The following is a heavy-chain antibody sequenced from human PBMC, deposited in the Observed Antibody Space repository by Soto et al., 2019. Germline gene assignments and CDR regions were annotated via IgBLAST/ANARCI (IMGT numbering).Heavy chain of an antibody. J-gene: IGHJ6*03. CDR2: TNPNSGNT. Sequence: ASVKVSCKASGYTFTSYDINWVRQATGQGLEWMGWTNPNSGNTGYAQKFQGRVTMTRNTSISTAYMELSSLRSEDTAVYYCARGAGPGSYYDFWSGYYYYYYYYMDVWGKGTTVTVSS. CDR1: GYTFTSYD. V-gene: IGHV1-8*01. D-gene: IGHD3-3*01. CDR3: ARGAGPGSYYDFWSGYYYYYYYYMDV.